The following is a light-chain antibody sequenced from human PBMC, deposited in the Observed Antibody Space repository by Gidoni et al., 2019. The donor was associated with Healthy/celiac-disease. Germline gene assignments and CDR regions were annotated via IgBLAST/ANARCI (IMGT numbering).Light chain of an antibody. Sequence: AIRMTQSPSSFSASTGDRVTITCRASQGISSYLAGSQPKPGKAPKLLIYAASTLQSGVPSRFSGSGSGADFTLTISCLQSEDFATYYCQQYYSYPFTCGPGTKVDIK. V-gene: IGKV1-8*01. CDR1: QGISSY. CDR2: AAS. J-gene: IGKJ3*01. CDR3: QQYYSYPFT.